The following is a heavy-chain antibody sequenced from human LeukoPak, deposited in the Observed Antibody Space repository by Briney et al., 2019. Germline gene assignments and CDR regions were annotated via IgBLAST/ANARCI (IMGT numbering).Heavy chain of an antibody. CDR2: MNPNSGNT. Sequence: GASVKVSCKASGYTFTSYDINWVRQATGQGLEWMGWMNPNSGNTGYAQKFQGRVTMTRNTSISTAYMELSSLRSEDTAVYYCARLGGHSYGYEGNWFDPWGQGTLVTVSS. CDR1: GYTFTSYD. V-gene: IGHV1-8*01. J-gene: IGHJ5*02. CDR3: ARLGGHSYGYEGNWFDP. D-gene: IGHD5-18*01.